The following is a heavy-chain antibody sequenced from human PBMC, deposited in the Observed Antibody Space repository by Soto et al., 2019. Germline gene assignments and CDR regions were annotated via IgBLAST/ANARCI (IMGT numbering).Heavy chain of an antibody. CDR1: GFTFSSYG. D-gene: IGHD6-19*01. Sequence: PGGSLRLCCAASGFTFSSYGMHWVRQAPGKGLEWVAVISYDGSNKYYADSVKGRFTISRDNSKNTLYLQMNSLRAEDTAVYYCAKQWLVMYDYWDQGTLVTVSS. V-gene: IGHV3-30*18. J-gene: IGHJ4*02. CDR3: AKQWLVMYDY. CDR2: ISYDGSNK.